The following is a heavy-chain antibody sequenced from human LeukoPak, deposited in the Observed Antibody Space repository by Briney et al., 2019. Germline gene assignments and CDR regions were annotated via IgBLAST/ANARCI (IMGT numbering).Heavy chain of an antibody. Sequence: SETLSLTCTVSGGSISSSSYYWGWIRQPPGKGLEWIGEINHSGGTNYNPSLKSRVTISVDTSKNQFSLKLSSVTAADTAVYYCARSTYYYGSGSYSFDYWGQGTLVTVSS. CDR2: INHSGGT. V-gene: IGHV4-39*07. CDR3: ARSTYYYGSGSYSFDY. J-gene: IGHJ4*02. CDR1: GGSISSSSYY. D-gene: IGHD3-10*01.